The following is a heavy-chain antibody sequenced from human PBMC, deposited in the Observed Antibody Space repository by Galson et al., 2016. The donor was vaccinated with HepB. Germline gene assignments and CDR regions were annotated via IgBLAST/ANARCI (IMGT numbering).Heavy chain of an antibody. D-gene: IGHD2-8*01. CDR1: GGSINNYY. J-gene: IGHJ3*01. CDR3: ARESDVWDVEALDL. V-gene: IGHV4-59*01. Sequence: SETLSLTCSVSGGSINNYYWNWIRQPPGKTLEWIGYIFHTGDTNYNPSLRSRVTISLDTSKNQVYLTLSSVTAADTAVYYCARESDVWDVEALDLWGHGTMVTVSS. CDR2: IFHTGDT.